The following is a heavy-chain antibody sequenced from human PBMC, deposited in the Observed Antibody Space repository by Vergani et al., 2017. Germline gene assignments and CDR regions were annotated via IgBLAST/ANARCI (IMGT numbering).Heavy chain of an antibody. D-gene: IGHD6-19*01. CDR3: ASDGPPYSSGFIDY. V-gene: IGHV1-2*02. Sequence: QVQLVQSGAEVKKPGASVKVSCKASGYTFTGYYMNWVRQAPGQGLEWMGWINPNSGGTNYAQKFQGRVTMSRDTSLSKAYMELSRLRSDETAVYYCASDGPPYSSGFIDYWGQGTLVTVSP. J-gene: IGHJ4*02. CDR1: GYTFTGYY. CDR2: INPNSGGT.